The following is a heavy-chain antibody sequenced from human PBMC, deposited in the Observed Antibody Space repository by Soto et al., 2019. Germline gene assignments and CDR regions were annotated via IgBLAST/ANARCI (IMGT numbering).Heavy chain of an antibody. D-gene: IGHD3-22*01. CDR1: GWSLSGYY. J-gene: IGHJ3*02. CDR2: INHSGST. Sequence: TSETLSLTCAGYGWSLSGYYRSWIRQPPGKGLEWIGGINHSGSTNYNPSLKSRVTISVDTSKNQFSLKLSSVTAADTAVYYCARRPLYDSSGYYFRPAFAIRGQGTMVTVSS. CDR3: ARRPLYDSSGYYFRPAFAI. V-gene: IGHV4-34*01.